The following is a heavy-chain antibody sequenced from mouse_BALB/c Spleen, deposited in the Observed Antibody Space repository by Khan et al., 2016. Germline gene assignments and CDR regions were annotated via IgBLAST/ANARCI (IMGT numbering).Heavy chain of an antibody. CDR3: ARYDVDNYAMDY. CDR1: GFTFSSFG. Sequence: EVELVESGGGLVQPGGSRKLSCAASGFTFSSFGMNWVRQAPEKGLEWVAYISGDSSNIYYADTVKGRFTISSDNPENTLFLQMTSRRSEDTAMYYCARYDVDNYAMDYWGQGNSVTVAS. J-gene: IGHJ4*01. V-gene: IGHV5-17*02. D-gene: IGHD2-12*01. CDR2: ISGDSSNI.